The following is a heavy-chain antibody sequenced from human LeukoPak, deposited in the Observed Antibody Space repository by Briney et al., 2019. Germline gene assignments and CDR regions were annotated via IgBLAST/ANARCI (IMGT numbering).Heavy chain of an antibody. CDR3: ARAPGYCSGGSCYSLSYYYYYYMDV. D-gene: IGHD2-15*01. CDR1: GGSISISSYY. CDR2: IYYSGST. Sequence: PSETLSHTCTLSGGSISISSYYWGWIRQPPGKGLEWIGSIYYSGSTYYNPSLKGRVTISVDKPKNQFSLKLSSVTAADTAVYYCARAPGYCSGGSCYSLSYYYYYYMDVWGKGTTVTVSS. J-gene: IGHJ6*03. V-gene: IGHV4-39*07.